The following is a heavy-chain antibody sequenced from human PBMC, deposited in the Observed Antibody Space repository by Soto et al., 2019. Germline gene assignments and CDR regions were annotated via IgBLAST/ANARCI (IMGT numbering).Heavy chain of an antibody. CDR1: GYTSADFC. CDR3: VRELKHLQVKGNSFDS. J-gene: IGHJ5*01. V-gene: IGHV1-18*04. Sequence: ASVKVSCKAAGYTSADFCISWVLQAPGQGLEWMGWVSGNNGASNPAPKVQGRITMTLDTSTGVSYMALRSLRSVDTAILFCVRELKHLQVKGNSFDSWYQGTMATV. CDR2: VSGNNGAS.